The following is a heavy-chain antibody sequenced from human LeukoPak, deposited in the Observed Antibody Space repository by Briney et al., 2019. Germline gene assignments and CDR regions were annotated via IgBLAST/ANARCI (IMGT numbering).Heavy chain of an antibody. D-gene: IGHD6-13*01. CDR1: GFTFDDYA. V-gene: IGHV3-9*03. CDR3: AKVAQDSSSWYGEAYYFDY. Sequence: GGSLRLSCAASGFTFDDYAMRWVRQAPGKGLEWVSGISWNSGSIGYADSVKGRFTISRDNAKNSLYLQMNSLRAEDMALYYCAKVAQDSSSWYGEAYYFDYWGQGTLVTVSS. CDR2: ISWNSGSI. J-gene: IGHJ4*02.